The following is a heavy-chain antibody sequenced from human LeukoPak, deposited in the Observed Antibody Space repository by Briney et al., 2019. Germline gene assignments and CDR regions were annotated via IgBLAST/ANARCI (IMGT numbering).Heavy chain of an antibody. J-gene: IGHJ6*02. CDR1: GGTFNNDA. CDR3: ARGVMVRGKYYYYAMDV. V-gene: IGHV1-69*01. Sequence: SVKVSCKASGGTFNNDAISWVRQAPGQGLEWMGGIIPIFGTANYAQKFQGRVTITADESTSTAYMELSGLRSEDTAVYYCARGVMVRGKYYYYAMDVWGQGTTVTVSS. D-gene: IGHD3-10*01. CDR2: IIPIFGTA.